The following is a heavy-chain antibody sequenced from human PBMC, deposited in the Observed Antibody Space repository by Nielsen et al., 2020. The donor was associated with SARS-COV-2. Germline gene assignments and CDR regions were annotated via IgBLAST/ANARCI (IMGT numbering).Heavy chain of an antibody. Sequence: GESLKISCAASGFTFSSYAMHWVRQAPGKGLEWVAVISYDGSNKYYADSVKGRFTISRDNSKNTLYLQMNSLRAEDTAVYYCAKDPQFPIDAFDVWGQGTLVTVSS. CDR2: ISYDGSNK. V-gene: IGHV3-30*04. J-gene: IGHJ3*01. CDR3: AKDPQFPIDAFDV. CDR1: GFTFSSYA.